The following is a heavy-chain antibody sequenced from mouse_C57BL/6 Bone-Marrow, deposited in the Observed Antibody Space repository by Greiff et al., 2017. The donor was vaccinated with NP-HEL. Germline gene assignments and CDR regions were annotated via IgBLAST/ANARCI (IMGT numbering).Heavy chain of an antibody. CDR3: ARYYCGSRGWYFDV. CDR1: GYTFTSYW. Sequence: QVQLQQPGADLVKPGASVKLSCKASGYTFTSYWMHWVKQRPGRGLEWIGRIDPNSGGTKFNEKFKTKATLTVDKPSSTAYMQISSLTSADSAVYYWARYYCGSRGWYFDVWGTGTTVTVSS. J-gene: IGHJ1*03. V-gene: IGHV1-72*01. D-gene: IGHD1-1*01. CDR2: IDPNSGGT.